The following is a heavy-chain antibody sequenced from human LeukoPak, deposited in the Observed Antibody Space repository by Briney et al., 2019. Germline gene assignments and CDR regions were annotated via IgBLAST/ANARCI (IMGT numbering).Heavy chain of an antibody. D-gene: IGHD5-24*01. V-gene: IGHV3-23*01. Sequence: GGSLRLSCAASGFTFSSAAMSCVCQAPWEGLEWGSGISGSGGRAYCADCATGRFTVSGGNCKNNVDLQMNSLRAEDTAVYYCAKDVERATIFDYWGQGTLVTVSS. CDR1: GFTFSSAA. CDR3: AKDVERATIFDY. CDR2: ISGSGGRA. J-gene: IGHJ4*02.